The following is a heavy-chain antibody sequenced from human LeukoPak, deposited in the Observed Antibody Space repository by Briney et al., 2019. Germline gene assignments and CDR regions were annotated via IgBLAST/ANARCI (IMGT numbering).Heavy chain of an antibody. V-gene: IGHV1-8*01. J-gene: IGHJ6*02. CDR1: GYTFTSYD. Sequence: ASVKVSCKASGYTFTSYDINWVRQATGQGLEWMGWMNPNSGNTGYAQKFQGRVTMTRNTSISTAYMELSSLRSEDTAVYYCARVTNYDSSGYYVYYYYYGMDVWGQGTTVTVSS. CDR2: MNPNSGNT. D-gene: IGHD3-22*01. CDR3: ARVTNYDSSGYYVYYYYYGMDV.